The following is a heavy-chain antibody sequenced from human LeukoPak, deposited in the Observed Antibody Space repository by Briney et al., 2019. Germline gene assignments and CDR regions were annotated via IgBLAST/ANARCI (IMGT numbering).Heavy chain of an antibody. CDR1: GFPFSIYA. V-gene: IGHV3-23*01. CDR2: ITSRGEST. CDR3: ARDRPNYYGSDGHYYRRDGDY. D-gene: IGHD3-22*01. J-gene: IGHJ4*02. Sequence: GGSLRLSCAASGFPFSIYAMSWVRQAPGKGLQWVSSITSRGESTWYVDSVKGRFTITRDNSENTLYLQMHSLRAEDTAVYYCARDRPNYYGSDGHYYRRDGDYWGRGTLVSVSS.